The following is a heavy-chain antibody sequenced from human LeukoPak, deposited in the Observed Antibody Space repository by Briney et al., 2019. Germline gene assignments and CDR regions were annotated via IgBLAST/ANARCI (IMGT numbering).Heavy chain of an antibody. CDR1: GGSVSSGGYS. V-gene: IGHV4-30-2*01. J-gene: IGHJ4*02. CDR2: IYDSGST. CDR3: ARYGGSGTYFFDY. Sequence: PSETLSLTCAASGGSVSSGGYSWSWIRQPPGKGLEWIGYIYDSGSTYYNPSLKSRVTISLDRSKNQFSLKLSSVTAADTAVYYCARYGGSGTYFFDYWGQGNLVTVSS. D-gene: IGHD3-10*01.